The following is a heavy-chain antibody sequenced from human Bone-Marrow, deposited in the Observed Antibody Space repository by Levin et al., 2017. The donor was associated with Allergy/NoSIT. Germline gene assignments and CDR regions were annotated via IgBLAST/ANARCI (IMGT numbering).Heavy chain of an antibody. CDR2: ISAGGGVT. CDR1: GFTFRNYA. V-gene: IGHV3-23*01. D-gene: IGHD4-17*01. CDR3: AKEQFSPEEHGEYSDAFDI. Sequence: PGGSLRLSCVASGFTFRNYAMSWVRQAPGKGLEWVSTISAGGGVTSFADSLKGRVTISRDNSKGALYLQVNSLRVEDSALYYCAKEQFSPEEHGEYSDAFDIWGQGTMVTVSS. J-gene: IGHJ3*02.